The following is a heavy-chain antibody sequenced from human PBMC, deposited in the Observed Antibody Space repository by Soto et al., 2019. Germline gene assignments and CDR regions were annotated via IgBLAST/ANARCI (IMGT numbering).Heavy chain of an antibody. J-gene: IGHJ4*02. V-gene: IGHV4-34*01. D-gene: IGHD4-17*01. CDR3: ARGTDGDYPYFDY. Sequence: SETLSLTCAVYGGSFSGYYWSWIRQPPGKGLEWIGEINHSGSTNYNPSLKSRVTISVDTSKNQFSLSLSSVTAADTAVYYCARGTDGDYPYFDYWGQGTLVTVSS. CDR2: INHSGST. CDR1: GGSFSGYY.